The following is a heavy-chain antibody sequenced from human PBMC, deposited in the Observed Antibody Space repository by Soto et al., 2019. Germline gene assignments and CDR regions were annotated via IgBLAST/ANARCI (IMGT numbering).Heavy chain of an antibody. CDR2: ISPYNGKT. D-gene: IGHD2-8*01. CDR1: GYTFTSYG. CDR3: ARDFVVMAGNEDY. Sequence: QVQLVQSGAEVKKPGASVKVSCKASGYTFTSYGISWVRQAPGQGLEWMGWISPYNGKTNYAQKLQGRVNMTTDTSTSTDYMALRSLISDDTAVYYCARDFVVMAGNEDYWGQGTLVTVSS. J-gene: IGHJ4*02. V-gene: IGHV1-18*04.